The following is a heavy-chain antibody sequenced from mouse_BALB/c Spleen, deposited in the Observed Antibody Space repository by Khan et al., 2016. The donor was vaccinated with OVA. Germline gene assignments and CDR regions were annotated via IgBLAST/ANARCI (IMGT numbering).Heavy chain of an antibody. CDR2: IWGGGNT. CDR3: AKCVWSYYFSLDY. V-gene: IGHV2-6-5*01. J-gene: IGHJ4*01. CDR1: GFSLNDYG. Sequence: QVQLKQSGPGLVAPSQSLSITCTVSGFSLNDYGVSWIRQPPGKGLEWLGVIWGGGNTYYNSAIKSRLSISKDTSKSQVFLKMSSLQTDDTAMYYCAKCVWSYYFSLDYWGQGTSVTVSS.